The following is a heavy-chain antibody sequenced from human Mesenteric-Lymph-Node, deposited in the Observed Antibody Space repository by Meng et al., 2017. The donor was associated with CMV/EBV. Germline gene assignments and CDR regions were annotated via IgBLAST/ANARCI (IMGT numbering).Heavy chain of an antibody. Sequence: GESLKISCVASRFTFSTYWMSWVRQAPGKGLECVANIKPDGSEKYYVDSMKGRFTISRDNAKNSLYLQMNSLRAEDTAMYYCAAGNAFDIWGQGTMVTVSS. CDR1: RFTFSTYW. CDR3: AAGNAFDI. V-gene: IGHV3-7*01. CDR2: IKPDGSEK. J-gene: IGHJ3*02.